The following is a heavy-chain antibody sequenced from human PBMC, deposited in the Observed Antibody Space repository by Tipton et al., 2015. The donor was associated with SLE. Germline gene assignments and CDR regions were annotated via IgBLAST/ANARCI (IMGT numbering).Heavy chain of an antibody. CDR2: INHSGST. Sequence: LRLSCAVYGGSFSGYYCSWIRQPPGKGLEWIGEINHSGSTNYNPSLKSRVTISVYTSKNQFSLKLSSVTAADTAVYYCAREKDGYKDYWGQGTLVTVSS. CDR1: GGSFSGYY. CDR3: AREKDGYKDY. V-gene: IGHV4-34*01. J-gene: IGHJ4*02. D-gene: IGHD5-24*01.